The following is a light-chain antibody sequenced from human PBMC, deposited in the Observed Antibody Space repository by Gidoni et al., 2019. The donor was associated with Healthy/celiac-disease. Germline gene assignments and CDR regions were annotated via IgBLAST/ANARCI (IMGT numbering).Light chain of an antibody. CDR3: QQRSNWPGII. CDR2: DAS. CDR1: QSVSSY. V-gene: IGKV3-11*01. J-gene: IGKJ4*01. Sequence: EIVLTQSPATLSLSPGERATRSCRASQSVSSYLAWYQQKPGQAPRLLIDDASNRATVIPARFSGSGSGTDFTLTISSLEPEDFAVYYCQQRSNWPGIIFGGGTKVEIK.